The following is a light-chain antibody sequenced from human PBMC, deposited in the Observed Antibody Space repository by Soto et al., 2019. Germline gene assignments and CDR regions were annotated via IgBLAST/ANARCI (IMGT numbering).Light chain of an antibody. CDR1: SSDVGGYNY. V-gene: IGLV2-14*03. J-gene: IGLJ2*01. CDR2: DVS. Sequence: QSVLTQPASVSGSPGQSITISCTGTSSDVGGYNYVSWYQQHPDKAPQLMIFDVSNRPSGISDRFSGSKSGNTASLTISGLQAEDEADYYWSSYTSTNTLVFGGGTKVTVL. CDR3: SSYTSTNTLV.